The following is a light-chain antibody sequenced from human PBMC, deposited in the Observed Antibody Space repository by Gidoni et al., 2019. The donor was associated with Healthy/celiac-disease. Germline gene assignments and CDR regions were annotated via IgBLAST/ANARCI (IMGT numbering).Light chain of an antibody. CDR2: GAS. CDR1: QSVSSSY. Sequence: EIVLTQSPGTLSLSPGEIATLSCRASQSVSSSYLAWYQQKPGQAPRLLIYGASSRATGIPDSFSGSGSGTDFTLTISRLEPEDFAVYYCQQYGSSPPNTFGQGTKLEIK. CDR3: QQYGSSPPNT. J-gene: IGKJ2*01. V-gene: IGKV3-20*01.